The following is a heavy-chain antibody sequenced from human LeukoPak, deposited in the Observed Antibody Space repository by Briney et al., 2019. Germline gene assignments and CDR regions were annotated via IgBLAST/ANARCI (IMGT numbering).Heavy chain of an antibody. CDR1: GFTVSSNY. CDR2: IYSGGST. J-gene: IGHJ4*02. CDR3: AKEPSRATVTTDFDY. D-gene: IGHD4-17*01. V-gene: IGHV3-66*01. Sequence: SGGSLRLSCAASGFTVSSNYMSWVRQAPGKGLEWVSVIYSGGSTYYADSVKGRFTISRDNSKNTLYLQMNSLRAEDTAVYYCAKEPSRATVTTDFDYWGQGTLVTVSS.